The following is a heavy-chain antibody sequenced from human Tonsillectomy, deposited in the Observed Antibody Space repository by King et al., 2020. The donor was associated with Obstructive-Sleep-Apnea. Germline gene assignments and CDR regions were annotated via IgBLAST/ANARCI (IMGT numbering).Heavy chain of an antibody. Sequence: QLVQSGGGLVKPGESLRLSCAPSGFTFSDYYMNWIRQAPGKGLEWVSYISSSGNTIHYADSVKGRFTISRDNAKNSLYLQMNSLRAEDTAVYYCARDFSGYDSGWHYFDYWGQGTRVTVSS. V-gene: IGHV3-11*01. J-gene: IGHJ4*02. CDR2: ISSSGNTI. CDR1: GFTFSDYY. D-gene: IGHD6-19*01. CDR3: ARDFSGYDSGWHYFDY.